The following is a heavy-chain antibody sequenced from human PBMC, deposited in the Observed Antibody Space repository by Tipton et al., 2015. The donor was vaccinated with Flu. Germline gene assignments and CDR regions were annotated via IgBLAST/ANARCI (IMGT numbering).Heavy chain of an antibody. J-gene: IGHJ4*02. CDR3: ARDPVVVGAYYFDY. D-gene: IGHD2-15*01. CDR2: ISYDGSNK. CDR1: GFPFSSYG. Sequence: SLRLSCAASGFPFSSYGMHWVRQAPGKGLEWVAVISYDGSNKYYADSVKGRFTISRDNSKNTLYLQMNSLRAEDTAVYYCARDPVVVGAYYFDYWGQGTLVTVSS. V-gene: IGHV3-30*03.